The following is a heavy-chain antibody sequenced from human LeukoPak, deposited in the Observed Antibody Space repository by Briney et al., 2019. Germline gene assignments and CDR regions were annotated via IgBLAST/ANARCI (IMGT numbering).Heavy chain of an antibody. J-gene: IGHJ5*02. D-gene: IGHD2-2*01. V-gene: IGHV1-2*02. Sequence: ASVKVSCKASGYTFTGYYMHWVRQAPGQGLEGMGWINPNSGGTNYAQKFQGRVTMTRDTSISTAYMELSRLRSDDTAVYYCARGDIVVVPAARNWFDPWGQGTLVTVSS. CDR2: INPNSGGT. CDR3: ARGDIVVVPAARNWFDP. CDR1: GYTFTGYY.